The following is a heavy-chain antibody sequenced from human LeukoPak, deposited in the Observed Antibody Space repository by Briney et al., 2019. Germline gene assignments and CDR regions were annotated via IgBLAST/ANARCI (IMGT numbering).Heavy chain of an antibody. J-gene: IGHJ3*02. D-gene: IGHD3-22*01. CDR1: GGSISSGGYY. CDR2: IYYSGST. V-gene: IGHV4-31*03. Sequence: SETLSLTCTVSGGSISSGGYYWSWIRQHPGKGLEWIGYIYYSGSTYYNPSLKSRVTISVDTSKNQFSLKLSSVTAADMAVHYCAAPRGYDSSGYRGDAFDIWGQGTMVTVSS. CDR3: AAPRGYDSSGYRGDAFDI.